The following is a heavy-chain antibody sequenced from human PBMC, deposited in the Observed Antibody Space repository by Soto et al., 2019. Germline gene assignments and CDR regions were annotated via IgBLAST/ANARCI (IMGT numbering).Heavy chain of an antibody. CDR3: AKGQLLWVDTAMVTGFDY. J-gene: IGHJ4*02. CDR2: ISGSGGST. V-gene: IGHV3-23*01. Sequence: GGSLRLSCAASGFTLSSYAMSWVRQAPGKGLEWVSAISGSGGSTYYADSVKGRFTISRDNSKNTLYLQMNSLRAEDTAVYYCAKGQLLWVDTAMVTGFDYWGQGTLVTVSS. CDR1: GFTLSSYA. D-gene: IGHD5-18*01.